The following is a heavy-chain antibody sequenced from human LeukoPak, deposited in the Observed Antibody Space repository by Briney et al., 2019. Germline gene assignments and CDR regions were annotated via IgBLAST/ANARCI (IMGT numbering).Heavy chain of an antibody. Sequence: PGGSLRLSCAASGFTFSSHGMYWVRQAPGKGLEWVAVISYDGSDKYYVDSVKGRFTISRDNSKNTLYLQMNSLRAEDTAVYFCAKSPGGSGYSQFDYWGQGTLVSVSS. CDR3: AKSPGGSGYSQFDY. J-gene: IGHJ4*02. CDR2: ISYDGSDK. V-gene: IGHV3-30*18. D-gene: IGHD3-22*01. CDR1: GFTFSSHG.